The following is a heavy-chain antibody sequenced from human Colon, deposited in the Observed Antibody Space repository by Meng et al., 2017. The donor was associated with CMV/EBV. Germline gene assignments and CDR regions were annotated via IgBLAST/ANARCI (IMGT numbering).Heavy chain of an antibody. CDR1: GDSVTSRSYY. Sequence: GSLRLSCTVSGDSVTSRSYYWGWIRQPPGKRLEWIGSINYSGNTYYNPSLKSRVTMSVDTSKNQFSLKLNSVTAADTAVYFCARSIVLFYANQWGQGALVTVSS. V-gene: IGHV4-39*07. CDR2: INYSGNT. J-gene: IGHJ4*02. CDR3: ARSIVLFYANQ. D-gene: IGHD3-3*01.